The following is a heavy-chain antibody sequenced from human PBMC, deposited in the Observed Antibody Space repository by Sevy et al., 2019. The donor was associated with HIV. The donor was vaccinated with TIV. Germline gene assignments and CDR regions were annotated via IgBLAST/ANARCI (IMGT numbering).Heavy chain of an antibody. CDR3: ARNPRTAAAGTRYFDY. CDR1: GFTFSSYS. D-gene: IGHD6-13*01. Sequence: RGSLRLSCAASGFTFSSYSMNWVRQAPGKGLEGVSSISSSSSYIYYADSVKGRFTISRDNAKNSLYLQMKSLRAEDTAVYYCARNPRTAAAGTRYFDYWGQGTLVSVSS. CDR2: ISSSSSYI. V-gene: IGHV3-21*01. J-gene: IGHJ4*02.